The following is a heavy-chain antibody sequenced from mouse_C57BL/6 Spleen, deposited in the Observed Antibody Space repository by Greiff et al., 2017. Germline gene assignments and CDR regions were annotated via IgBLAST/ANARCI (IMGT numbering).Heavy chain of an antibody. CDR2: IYPGDGDT. CDR3: ANTPMDY. Sequence: QVQLKESGPELVKPGASVKISCKASGYAFSSSWMNWVKQRPGKGLEWIGRIYPGDGDTNYNGKFKGKATLTADKPSSTAYMQLSSLTSEDSAVYFCANTPMDYWGQGTSVTVSS. J-gene: IGHJ4*01. CDR1: GYAFSSSW. V-gene: IGHV1-82*01.